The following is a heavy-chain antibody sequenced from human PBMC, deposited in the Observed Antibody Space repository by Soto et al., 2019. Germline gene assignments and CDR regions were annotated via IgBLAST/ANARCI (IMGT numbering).Heavy chain of an antibody. CDR2: INPGRGNT. V-gene: IGHV1-3*01. Sequence: QVQLVQSGAEVKKPGASVKISCKASGYTFSTYGIHWVRQAPGQRLEWMGGINPGRGNTKYSQKFQGRVTITRDSSAGTAYMELGSLRSEDTAVYYCAGEYDSSGSYRGDFDYWGQGTLVTVSS. CDR3: AGEYDSSGSYRGDFDY. CDR1: GYTFSTYG. J-gene: IGHJ4*02. D-gene: IGHD3-22*01.